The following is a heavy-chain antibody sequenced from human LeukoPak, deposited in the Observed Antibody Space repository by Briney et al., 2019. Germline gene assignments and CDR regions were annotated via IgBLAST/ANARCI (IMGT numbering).Heavy chain of an antibody. D-gene: IGHD6-6*01. CDR2: INPSVGTT. Sequence: ASVKVSCKASGYTFTSYYMHWVRQAPGQGLEWMGIINPSVGTTTYAQKFQGRVTMTSDMSTSTVYMELSSLRSEDTAVYYCARDGDSSSSSFSWFDPWGQGTLVTISS. V-gene: IGHV1-46*01. CDR1: GYTFTSYY. CDR3: ARDGDSSSSSFSWFDP. J-gene: IGHJ5*02.